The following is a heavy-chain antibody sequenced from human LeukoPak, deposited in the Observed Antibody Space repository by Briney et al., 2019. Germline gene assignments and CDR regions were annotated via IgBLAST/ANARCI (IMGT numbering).Heavy chain of an antibody. CDR3: ARDQFDSKPGIYDSSGYHFDY. J-gene: IGHJ4*02. V-gene: IGHV4-59*01. D-gene: IGHD3-22*01. CDR1: GGSISSYY. CDR2: IYYSGST. Sequence: SETLSLTCTVSGGSISSYYWSWIRQPPGKGLEWIGYIYYSGSTNYNPSLKSRVTISVDTSKNQFSLKLSSVTAADTAVYYCARDQFDSKPGIYDSSGYHFDYWGQGTLVTASS.